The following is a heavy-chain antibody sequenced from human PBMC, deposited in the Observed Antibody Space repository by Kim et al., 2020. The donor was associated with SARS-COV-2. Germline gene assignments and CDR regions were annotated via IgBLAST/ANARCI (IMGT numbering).Heavy chain of an antibody. V-gene: IGHV4-31*03. Sequence: SETLSLTCTVSGGSISSGGYYWSWIRQHPGKGLEWIGYIYYSGSTYYNPSLKSRVTISVDTSKNQFSLKLSSVTAADTAVYYCARSRENRSWYNIVDYWGQGTLVTVSS. D-gene: IGHD2-21*01. CDR1: GGSISSGGYY. CDR2: IYYSGST. J-gene: IGHJ4*02. CDR3: ARSRENRSWYNIVDY.